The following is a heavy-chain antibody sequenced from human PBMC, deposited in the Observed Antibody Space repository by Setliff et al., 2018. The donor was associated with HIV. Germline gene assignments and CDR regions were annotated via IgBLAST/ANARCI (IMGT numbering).Heavy chain of an antibody. Sequence: PSETLSLTCTVSGGSISSYYWSWIRQPAGKGLEWIGRIYTSGSTNYNPSLKSRVTMSVDTSENQFSLKLSSVTAADTAVYYCARDPHYDSSGADAFDIWGQGTMVTVSS. D-gene: IGHD3-22*01. CDR1: GGSISSYY. V-gene: IGHV4-4*07. J-gene: IGHJ3*02. CDR3: ARDPHYDSSGADAFDI. CDR2: IYTSGST.